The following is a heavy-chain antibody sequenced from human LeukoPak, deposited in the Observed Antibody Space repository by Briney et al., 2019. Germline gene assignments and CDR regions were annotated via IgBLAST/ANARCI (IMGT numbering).Heavy chain of an antibody. CDR1: GGSISSYY. CDR3: ARTMVRLNWFDP. CDR2: IYTSGST. V-gene: IGHV4-4*07. D-gene: IGHD3-10*01. Sequence: SETLPLTCTVSGGSISSYYWSWIRQPAGKGLEWIGRIYTSGSTNYNPSLKSRVTMSVDTSKNQFSLKLSSVTAADTAVYYCARTMVRLNWFDPWGQGTLVTVSS. J-gene: IGHJ5*02.